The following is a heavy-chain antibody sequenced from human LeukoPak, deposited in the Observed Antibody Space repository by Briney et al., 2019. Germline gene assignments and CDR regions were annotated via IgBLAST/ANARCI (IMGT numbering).Heavy chain of an antibody. CDR1: GCSISSSNW. D-gene: IGHD6-13*01. CDR2: IYYSGST. CDR3: ARTPSRGDFDY. V-gene: IGHV4-28*01. J-gene: IGHJ4*02. Sequence: KASETLSLTCAVSGCSISSSNWWGWIRPPPGKGLEWIGYIYYSGSTYYNPSLKSRVTMSVDTSKNQFSLKLSSVTAVDTAVYYCARTPSRGDFDYWGQGTLVTVSS.